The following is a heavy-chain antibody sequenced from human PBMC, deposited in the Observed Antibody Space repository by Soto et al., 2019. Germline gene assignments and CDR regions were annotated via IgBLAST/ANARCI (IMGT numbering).Heavy chain of an antibody. CDR2: ISSNGGST. CDR1: GFTFSSYA. Sequence: GGSLRLSCSASGFTFSSYAMHWVRQAPGKGLEYVSAISSNGGSTYYADSVKGRFTISRDNSKNTLYLQMSSLRAEDTAVYYCLKEGYYYDSSGYYYGWFDPWGQGTLVTVSS. V-gene: IGHV3-64D*06. D-gene: IGHD3-22*01. CDR3: LKEGYYYDSSGYYYGWFDP. J-gene: IGHJ5*02.